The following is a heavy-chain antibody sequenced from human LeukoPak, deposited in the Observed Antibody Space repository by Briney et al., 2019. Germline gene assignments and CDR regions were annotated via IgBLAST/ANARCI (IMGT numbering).Heavy chain of an antibody. D-gene: IGHD2-2*01. J-gene: IGHJ4*02. CDR3: ARDLVGVPAAIGY. V-gene: IGHV3-53*01. CDR1: GFTVSTNY. Sequence: GGSLRLSCAASGFTVSTNYMSWVRQAPGKGLEWVSVIYSGGSTYYADSVKSRFTISRDNSKNTLYLQMNSLRADDTAVYHCARDLVGVPAAIGYWGQGTLVTVSS. CDR2: IYSGGST.